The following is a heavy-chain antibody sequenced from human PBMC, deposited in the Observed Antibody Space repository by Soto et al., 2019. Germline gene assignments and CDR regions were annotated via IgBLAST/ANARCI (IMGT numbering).Heavy chain of an antibody. CDR3: ARSPTSTNYADCFDP. Sequence: EVQVVESGGGLVQPGGSLRLSCAASGFIVSSSYMSWVRQAPGKGLEWVAVIYSAGSTYYGDCVKGRFTIYRESSKNKLYLQMDSLRAKDTAVYYCARSPTSTNYADCFDPLGQRTLVTVSS. D-gene: IGHD2-8*01. CDR2: IYSAGST. V-gene: IGHV3-66*01. CDR1: GFIVSSSY. J-gene: IGHJ5*02.